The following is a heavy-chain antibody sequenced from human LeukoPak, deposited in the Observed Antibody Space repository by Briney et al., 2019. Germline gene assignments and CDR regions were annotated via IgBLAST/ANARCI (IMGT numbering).Heavy chain of an antibody. D-gene: IGHD4-17*01. CDR3: AKIGDYGSLLAFDY. CDR1: GFTFSSYS. Sequence: PGGSLRLSCAASGFTFSSYSMNWVRQAPGKGLEWVSGITASGTATYYADSVKGRFTISRDNSKHTLYLQMNSLRAEDTATYYCAKIGDYGSLLAFDYWGQGTLVTVSS. J-gene: IGHJ4*02. CDR2: ITASGTAT. V-gene: IGHV3-23*01.